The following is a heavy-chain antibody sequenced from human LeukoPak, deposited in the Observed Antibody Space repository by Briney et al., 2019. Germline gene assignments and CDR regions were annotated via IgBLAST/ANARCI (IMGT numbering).Heavy chain of an antibody. CDR1: GGSISSGGYY. Sequence: SQTLSLTCTVSGGSISSGGYYWNWIRQHPGKGLEWIGYIYYSGSTYYNPSLKSRVTISVDTSKNQFSLKLSSVTAADTAVYYCARDSLHYDILTGYSITNAFDIWGQGTMVTVSS. D-gene: IGHD3-9*01. CDR3: ARDSLHYDILTGYSITNAFDI. V-gene: IGHV4-31*03. J-gene: IGHJ3*02. CDR2: IYYSGST.